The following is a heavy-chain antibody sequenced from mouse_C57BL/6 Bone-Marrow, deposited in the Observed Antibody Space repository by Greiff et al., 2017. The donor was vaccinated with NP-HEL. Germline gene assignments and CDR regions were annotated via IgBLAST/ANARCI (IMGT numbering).Heavy chain of an antibody. CDR3: ARAADYGSSYAMDY. J-gene: IGHJ4*01. V-gene: IGHV5-4*01. CDR2: ISDGGSYT. D-gene: IGHD1-1*01. CDR1: GFTFSSYA. Sequence: DVHLVESGGGLVKPGGSLKLSCAASGFTFSSYAMSWVRQTPEKRLEWVATISDGGSYTYYPDNVKGRFTIARDNAKNNLYLQMSHLKSEDTAMYYCARAADYGSSYAMDYWGQGTSVTVSS.